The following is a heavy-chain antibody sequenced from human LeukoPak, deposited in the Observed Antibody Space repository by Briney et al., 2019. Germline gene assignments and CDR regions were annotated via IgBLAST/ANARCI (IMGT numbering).Heavy chain of an antibody. CDR1: GFTLRASS. CDR2: ISGRSSTI. J-gene: IGHJ4*02. Sequence: GGSLRFSCAAPGFTLRASSTNWVRQAPGKGLERISYISGRSSTIYYADSVKGRFTISRDNAKTSLYLQMNSLRDEDTALYSCAKTHGNGWYFDYWGQGNLVTVAS. V-gene: IGHV3-48*02. CDR3: AKTHGNGWYFDY. D-gene: IGHD6-19*01.